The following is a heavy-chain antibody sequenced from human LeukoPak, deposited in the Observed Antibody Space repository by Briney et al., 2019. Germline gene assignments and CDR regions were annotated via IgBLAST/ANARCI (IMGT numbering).Heavy chain of an antibody. J-gene: IGHJ5*01. CDR3: ARAHQNIARRLSWFDS. V-gene: IGHV3-21*01. Sequence: GGSLRLSCAASGFTFSRNCMTWVRQAPGKGLEWVSSTSGSSSYIDYANSVKGRFTISRDNARNSLHLEMTSLRGEDTAVYYCARAHQNIARRLSWFDSWGQGTLVTVSS. CDR2: TSGSSSYI. D-gene: IGHD6-6*01. CDR1: GFTFSRNC.